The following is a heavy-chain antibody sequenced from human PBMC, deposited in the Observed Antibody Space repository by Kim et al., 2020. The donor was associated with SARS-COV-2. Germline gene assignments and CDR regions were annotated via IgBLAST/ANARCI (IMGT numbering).Heavy chain of an antibody. J-gene: IGHJ4*01. V-gene: IGHV4-59*13. D-gene: IGHD1-26*01. CDR2: IYYSGST. Sequence: SETLSLTCTVSNGSISGYYWSWIRQPPGKGLEWIGYIYYSGSTDYNPSLKSRVTISVDRSKNQFSLKLSSVTAADTAVYYCARVSGMGRTYYYYFDYWG. CDR3: ARVSGMGRTYYYYFDY. CDR1: NGSISGYY.